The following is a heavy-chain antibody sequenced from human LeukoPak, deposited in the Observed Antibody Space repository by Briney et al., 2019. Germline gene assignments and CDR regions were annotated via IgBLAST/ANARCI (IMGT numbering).Heavy chain of an antibody. J-gene: IGHJ5*02. CDR2: IYYSGST. Sequence: SETLSLTCTVSGGSISSSSYYWGWIRQPPGKGLEWIGSIYYSGSTYYNLSLKSRVTISVDTSKNQFSLKLSSVTAADTAVYYCARRLARTIFGVVTPNPWFDPWGQGTLVTVSS. CDR1: GGSISSSSYY. D-gene: IGHD3-3*01. V-gene: IGHV4-39*01. CDR3: ARRLARTIFGVVTPNPWFDP.